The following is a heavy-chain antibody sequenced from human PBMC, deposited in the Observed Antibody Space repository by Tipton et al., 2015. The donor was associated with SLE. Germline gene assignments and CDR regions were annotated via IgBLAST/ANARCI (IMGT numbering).Heavy chain of an antibody. D-gene: IGHD6-19*01. CDR1: GYSFTNYW. CDR2: IYPGDSDI. V-gene: IGHV5-51*03. J-gene: IGHJ6*02. CDR3: ARRAVTGSHYFYYALDI. Sequence: QLVQSGAEVKKPGESLKISCKGSGYSFTNYWIGWVRQMPGKGLEWMGIIYPGDSDIRYTPSFQGHVTIPVDKSINTAYLQWSSLKTSDSAIYFCARRAVTGSHYFYYALDIWGQGTTVTVSS.